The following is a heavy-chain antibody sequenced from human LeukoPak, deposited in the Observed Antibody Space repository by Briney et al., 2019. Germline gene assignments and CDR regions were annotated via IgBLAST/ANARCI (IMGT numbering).Heavy chain of an antibody. CDR3: ARGSDYGVQS. D-gene: IGHD4-17*01. CDR1: GGSISSGGYY. CDR2: IYYSGST. Sequence: SETLSLTCTVSGGSISSGGYYWSWIRQHPGKGPEWIGYIYYSGSTYYNPSLKSRVTISVDTSKNQFSLKLSSVTAADTAVYYCARGSDYGVQSWGQGTTVTVSS. J-gene: IGHJ6*02. V-gene: IGHV4-31*03.